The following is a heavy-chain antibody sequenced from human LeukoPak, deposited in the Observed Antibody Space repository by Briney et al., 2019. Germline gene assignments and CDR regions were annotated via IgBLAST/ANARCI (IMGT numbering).Heavy chain of an antibody. CDR2: ISSSSSYI. V-gene: IGHV3-21*01. CDR1: GFTFSSYS. Sequence: SGGSLRLSCAASGFTFSSYSMSWVRRAPGKGLEWVSSISSSSSYIYYADSVKGRFTISRDNAKNSLYLQMNSLRAEDTAVYYCAREGSAEAFDIWGQGTMVTVSS. D-gene: IGHD2-15*01. CDR3: AREGSAEAFDI. J-gene: IGHJ3*02.